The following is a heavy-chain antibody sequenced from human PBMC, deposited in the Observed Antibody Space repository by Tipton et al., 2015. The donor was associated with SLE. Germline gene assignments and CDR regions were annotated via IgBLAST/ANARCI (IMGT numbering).Heavy chain of an antibody. CDR3: AREFLNPVTTVHHYFDL. V-gene: IGHV4-4*07. CDR2: IYTNENT. D-gene: IGHD4-11*01. Sequence: PGLVKPSETLSLTCTVSGGSISSYYWSWIRQPAGGGLEWIGRIYTNENTNYNSSLKSRVTMSVDTSKNHFSLKLISVTAADTAVYYCAREFLNPVTTVHHYFDLWGRGTLVTVSS. J-gene: IGHJ2*01. CDR1: GGSISSYY.